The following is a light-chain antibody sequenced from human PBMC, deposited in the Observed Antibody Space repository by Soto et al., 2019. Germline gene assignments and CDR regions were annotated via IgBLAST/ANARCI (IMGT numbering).Light chain of an antibody. CDR3: QQYNNWPGT. J-gene: IGKJ1*01. Sequence: EIVMTQSPATLSVSPGERATLSCRASQSVSSNLAWYQQKPGQAPRLLIYGASTRATGIPARFSGSGSGTEFTLTISSLQSEYFAVYYCQQYNNWPGTFGQGTKXDSK. CDR1: QSVSSN. CDR2: GAS. V-gene: IGKV3-15*01.